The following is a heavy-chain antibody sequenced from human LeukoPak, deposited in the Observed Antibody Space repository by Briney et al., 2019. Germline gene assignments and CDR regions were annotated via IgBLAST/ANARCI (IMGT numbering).Heavy chain of an antibody. CDR1: GGSISSYY. Sequence: SETLSLTCTVSGGSISSYYWSWIRQPPGKGLEWIGYIYYSGSTNYNPSLKSRVTISVDTSKNQFSLKLSSVTAADTAVYYCARVDGYGQGIDYWGQGTLVTVSS. V-gene: IGHV4-59*12. CDR2: IYYSGST. J-gene: IGHJ4*02. D-gene: IGHD5-18*01. CDR3: ARVDGYGQGIDY.